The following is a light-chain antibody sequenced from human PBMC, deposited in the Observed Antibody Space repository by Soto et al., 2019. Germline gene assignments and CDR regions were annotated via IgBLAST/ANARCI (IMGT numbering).Light chain of an antibody. Sequence: EIVLTQSPATLSLSPGERATLSCSASQSVGSYLGWYQHKPGQAPRLLIYDASNRAPGIPARFSGSGSGTDFTLTISSLEPEDFAVYYWQQRSNWPRGTFGQGTKLEIK. CDR3: QQRSNWPRGT. J-gene: IGKJ2*01. CDR2: DAS. V-gene: IGKV3-11*01. CDR1: QSVGSY.